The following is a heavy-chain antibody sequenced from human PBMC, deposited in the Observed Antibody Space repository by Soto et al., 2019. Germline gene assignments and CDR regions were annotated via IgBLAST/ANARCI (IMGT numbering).Heavy chain of an antibody. CDR3: ARHNYGSGSTYFDY. V-gene: IGHV4-59*08. Sequence: SQTLSLTCTVSGGSISSYYWSLIRQPPGKGLEWIGYIYYSGSTNYNPSLKSRVTISVDTSKNQFSLKLNSMTAADTAVYYCARHNYGSGSTYFDYWGQGTLVTVSS. J-gene: IGHJ4*02. CDR2: IYYSGST. CDR1: GGSISSYY. D-gene: IGHD3-10*01.